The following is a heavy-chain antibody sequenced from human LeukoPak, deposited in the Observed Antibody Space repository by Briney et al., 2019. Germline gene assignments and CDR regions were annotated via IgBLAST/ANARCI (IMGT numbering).Heavy chain of an antibody. CDR3: TTVERWLLSSSPY. D-gene: IGHD5-24*01. V-gene: IGHV3-15*01. CDR1: GGSISSYY. CDR2: IKTKTDGGTT. Sequence: LTCTVSGGSISSYYWSWVRQAPGKGLEWVGRIKTKTDGGTTDYAAPVKGRFTISRDDSKNTLYLQMNSLITEDTAVYYCTTVERWLLSSSPYWGQGTLVTVLS. J-gene: IGHJ4*02.